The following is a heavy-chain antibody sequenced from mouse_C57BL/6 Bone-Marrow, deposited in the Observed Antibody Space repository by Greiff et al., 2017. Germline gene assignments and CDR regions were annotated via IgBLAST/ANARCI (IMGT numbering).Heavy chain of an antibody. Sequence: VKLMESGPGLVAPSQSLSITCTVSGFSLTSYGVDWVRQPPGKGLEWLGVIWGGGSTNYNSALMSRLSISKDNSKCQVFLKMNSLQTDDTAMYXCAKHEGDYYGSSPFAYWGQGTLVTVSA. D-gene: IGHD1-1*01. CDR2: IWGGGST. CDR3: AKHEGDYYGSSPFAY. V-gene: IGHV2-9*01. CDR1: GFSLTSYG. J-gene: IGHJ3*01.